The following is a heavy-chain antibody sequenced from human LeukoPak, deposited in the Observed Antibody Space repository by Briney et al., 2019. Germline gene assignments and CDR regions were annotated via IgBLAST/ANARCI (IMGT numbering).Heavy chain of an antibody. CDR2: MNPNSGNT. V-gene: IGHV1-8*01. Sequence: GSSVKVSCKASGDTFTSYDINWGRQAPGEGLEWMGWMNPNSGNTGYAQKGQGRVTMTRNTSISTAYMERSSLRSEDTAVYYCARALRLDGGWFDPWGQGTLVTVSS. J-gene: IGHJ5*02. CDR1: GDTFTSYD. CDR3: ARALRLDGGWFDP. D-gene: IGHD3-16*01.